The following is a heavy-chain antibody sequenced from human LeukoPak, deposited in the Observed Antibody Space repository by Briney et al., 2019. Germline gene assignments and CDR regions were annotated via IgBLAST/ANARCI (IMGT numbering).Heavy chain of an antibody. Sequence: SETLSLTCTVSGGSISSYYWSWIRRPPGKGLEWIGYIYYSGSTNYNPSLKSRVTISVDTSKNQFSLKLSSVTAADTAVYYCARGPAAAYDAFDIWGQGTMVTVSS. CDR1: GGSISSYY. J-gene: IGHJ3*02. D-gene: IGHD2-2*01. CDR3: ARGPAAAYDAFDI. CDR2: IYYSGST. V-gene: IGHV4-59*01.